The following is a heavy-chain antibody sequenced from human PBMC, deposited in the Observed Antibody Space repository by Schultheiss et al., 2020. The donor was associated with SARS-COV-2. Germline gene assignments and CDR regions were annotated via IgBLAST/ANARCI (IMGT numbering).Heavy chain of an antibody. J-gene: IGHJ6*02. CDR2: ISYDGSNK. CDR3: AKDWIDDFWSGYYVWNYGMDV. CDR1: GFTFSSYG. V-gene: IGHV3-30*18. Sequence: GESLKISCAASGFTFSSYGMHWVRQAPGKGLEWVAVISYDGSNKYYADSVKGRFTISRDNSKNTLYLQMNSLRAEDTAVYYCAKDWIDDFWSGYYVWNYGMDVWGQGTTVTVSS. D-gene: IGHD3-3*01.